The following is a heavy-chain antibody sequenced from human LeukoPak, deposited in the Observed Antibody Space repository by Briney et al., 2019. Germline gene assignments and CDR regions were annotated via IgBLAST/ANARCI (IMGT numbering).Heavy chain of an antibody. V-gene: IGHV1-8*01. CDR2: MNPNSGNT. CDR3: TRGSSARRDN. D-gene: IGHD6-19*01. Sequence: ASATVSFKCSVYTFTSCDINWVRQAAGQGGEWMGWMNPNSGNTGYGQSFHRRTTMTRDVSIGTAYMELSNLTSEDTPIYYCTRGSSARRDNWGQGTLVTVSA. CDR1: VYTFTSCD. J-gene: IGHJ4*02.